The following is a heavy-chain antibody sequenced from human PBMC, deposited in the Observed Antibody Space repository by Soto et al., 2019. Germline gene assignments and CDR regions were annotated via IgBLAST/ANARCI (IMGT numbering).Heavy chain of an antibody. D-gene: IGHD2-2*01. J-gene: IGHJ3*02. CDR3: AKDTKTSSTRGAFDI. CDR1: GFTFTNSA. V-gene: IGHV3-23*01. CDR2: ISGSGAST. Sequence: GESLKISCAASGFTFTNSAMNWVRQAPGKGLEWVSVISGSGASTYYAGSVKGRFTISRDNSKNMLYLQMNSLRAEDTAVYYCAKDTKTSSTRGAFDIWGQGTMVTVSS.